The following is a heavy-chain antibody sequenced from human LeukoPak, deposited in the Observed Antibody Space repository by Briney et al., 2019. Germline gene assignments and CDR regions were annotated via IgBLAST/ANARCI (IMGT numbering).Heavy chain of an antibody. CDR2: IYYSGST. D-gene: IGHD3-22*01. CDR1: GGSISSSSYY. J-gene: IGHJ4*02. V-gene: IGHV4-39*01. Sequence: TSETLSLTCTVSGGSISSSSYYWGWIRQPPGKGLEWIGSIYYSGSTYYNPSLKSRVTISVDTSKNQFSLKLSSVTAADTAVYYCATLYRSGYYYVSNYFDYWGQGTLVTVSS. CDR3: ATLYRSGYYYVSNYFDY.